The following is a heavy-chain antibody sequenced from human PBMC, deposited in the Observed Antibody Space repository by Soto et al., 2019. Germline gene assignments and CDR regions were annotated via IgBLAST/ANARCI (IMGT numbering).Heavy chain of an antibody. CDR2: ISSSSSYI. CDR1: GFTFSSYN. D-gene: IGHD6-19*01. Sequence: GGSLRLSCAASGFTFSSYNMNWVRQAPGKGLEWVSSISSSSSYIYYTDSLKGRFTISRDNAKNSLYLQMNSLRAEDTAVYYCASAHSTGWHYFDYWGPGTLVTVSS. V-gene: IGHV3-21*01. CDR3: ASAHSTGWHYFDY. J-gene: IGHJ4*02.